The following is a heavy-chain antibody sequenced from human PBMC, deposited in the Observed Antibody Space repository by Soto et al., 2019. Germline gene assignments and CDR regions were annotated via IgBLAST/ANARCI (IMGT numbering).Heavy chain of an antibody. J-gene: IGHJ4*02. D-gene: IGHD4-17*01. CDR1: GGSISSGTYY. CDR3: ARRYGDCFDY. V-gene: IGHV4-61*01. Sequence: TXXLTCTVCGGSISSGTYYWSRIRQPPGKGLEWIGYIYYSGSTNYNPSLKSRVTISVDTSKNQFSLKLSSVTAADTAVYYCARRYGDCFDYWGQGTLVTVSS. CDR2: IYYSGST.